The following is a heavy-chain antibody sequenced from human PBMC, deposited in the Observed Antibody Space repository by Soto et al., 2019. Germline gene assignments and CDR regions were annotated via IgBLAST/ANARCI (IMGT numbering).Heavy chain of an antibody. D-gene: IGHD3-10*01. CDR2: ISYDGSNK. V-gene: IGHV3-30*18. J-gene: IGHJ4*02. Sequence: GGSLRLSCAASGFNFHTYTMTWVRQAPGKGLEWVAVISYDGSNKYYADSVKGRFTISRDNSKNTLYLQMNSLRAEDTAVYYCAKALLWFGELLSAFDYWGQGTLVTVSS. CDR3: AKALLWFGELLSAFDY. CDR1: GFNFHTYT.